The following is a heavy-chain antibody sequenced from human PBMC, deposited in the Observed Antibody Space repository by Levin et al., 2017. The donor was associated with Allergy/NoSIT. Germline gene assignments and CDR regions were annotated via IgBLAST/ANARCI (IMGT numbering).Heavy chain of an antibody. CDR2: IYHSGST. V-gene: IGHV4-4*02. Sequence: SETLSLTCAVSGGSISSSNWWSWVRQPPGKGLEWIGEIYHSGSTNYNPSLKSRVTISVDKSKNQFSLKLSSVTAADTAVYYCAEWGGYSSGWSGPFDYWGQGTLVTVSS. CDR1: GGSISSSNW. D-gene: IGHD6-19*01. CDR3: AEWGGYSSGWSGPFDY. J-gene: IGHJ4*02.